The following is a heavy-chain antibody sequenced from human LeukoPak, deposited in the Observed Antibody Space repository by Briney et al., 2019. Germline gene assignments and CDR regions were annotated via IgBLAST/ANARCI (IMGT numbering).Heavy chain of an antibody. D-gene: IGHD3-10*01. CDR2: IYYSGST. V-gene: IGHV4-30-4*01. Sequence: PSQTLSLTCTVSGGSISSGDYYWSWIRQPPGKGLEWIGYIYYSGSTSYNPSLKSRLTISVDTSKNQFSLKLSSVTAAGTAVYYCARVERGGSGGFQHWGQGTLVTVSS. CDR3: ARVERGGSGGFQH. CDR1: GGSISSGDYY. J-gene: IGHJ1*01.